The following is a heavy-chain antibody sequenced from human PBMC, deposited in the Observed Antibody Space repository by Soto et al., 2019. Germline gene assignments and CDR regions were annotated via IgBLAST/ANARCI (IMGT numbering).Heavy chain of an antibody. D-gene: IGHD6-6*01. CDR3: ARHGIAARQYYMDV. Sequence: PGESLKISCKGSGFRFTDYYIAWVRQMPGKGLEWMGIIYPGDSDTRYSPSFQGQVTISADKSISTAYLQWSSLKASDTAMYYCARHGIAARQYYMDVWGKGTTVTVSS. J-gene: IGHJ6*03. CDR1: GFRFTDYY. CDR2: IYPGDSDT. V-gene: IGHV5-51*01.